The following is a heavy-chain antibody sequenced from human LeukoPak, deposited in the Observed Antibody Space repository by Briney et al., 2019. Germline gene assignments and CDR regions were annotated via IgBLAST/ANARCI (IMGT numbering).Heavy chain of an antibody. V-gene: IGHV3-48*04. J-gene: IGHJ4*02. Sequence: GGSLRLSCAASGFTVSSNYMSWVRQAPGKGLEWVSYISSSSSTIYYADSVKGRFTISRDNAKNSLYLQMNSLRAEDAAVYYCARDYDFWSDYWGQGTLVTVSS. CDR1: GFTVSSNY. CDR2: ISSSSSTI. CDR3: ARDYDFWSDY. D-gene: IGHD3-3*01.